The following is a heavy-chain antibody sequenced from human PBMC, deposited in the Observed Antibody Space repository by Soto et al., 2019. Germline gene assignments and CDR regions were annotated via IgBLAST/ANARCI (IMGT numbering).Heavy chain of an antibody. D-gene: IGHD3-22*01. Sequence: QVQLVESGGGVVQPGRSLRLSCAASGFPFTSYGMYWVRQAPGKGLEWVAVISFDGSTENYAYSVKGRFTISRDISKYTLYLQMNGLRTEDSAVXXXXXXRHDSSGYFPNDAXDMWGQGT. CDR2: ISFDGSTE. V-gene: IGHV3-30*03. CDR3: XXXRHDSSGYFPNDAXDM. J-gene: IGHJ3*02. CDR1: GFPFTSYG.